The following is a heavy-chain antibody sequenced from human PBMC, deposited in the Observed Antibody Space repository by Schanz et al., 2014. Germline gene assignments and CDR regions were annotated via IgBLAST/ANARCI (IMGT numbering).Heavy chain of an antibody. CDR2: IRYDGSKR. CDR3: AKDILHYGSEKEEEDR. J-gene: IGHJ3*01. Sequence: QVQLVESGGGVVQPGGSLRLSCAASGFTFSSWGMHWVRQAPGKGLEWVAFIRYDGSKRSYADSVKGRFTISRDNSKNTLYLQMDSLRIEDTAMYYCAKDILHYGSEKEEEDRWGQGTMVTVSS. CDR1: GFTFSSWG. V-gene: IGHV3-30*02. D-gene: IGHD3-10*01.